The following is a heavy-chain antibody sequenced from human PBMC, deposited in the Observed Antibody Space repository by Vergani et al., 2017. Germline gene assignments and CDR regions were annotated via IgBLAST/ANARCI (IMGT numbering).Heavy chain of an antibody. CDR3: ASGDAPADYGDYQYYYYGMDV. V-gene: IGHV1-18*01. D-gene: IGHD4-17*01. CDR2: LSVYNGHT. Sequence: QVQLVQSGDEVKKPGASVKLSCKTSGYNFYNYAIYWVRQAPGQGLEWVGWLSVYNGHTNYAQKLQDRVTLTTDTLTSTAYMELRTLRSDDTAVYYCASGDAPADYGDYQYYYYGMDVWGQGTTVTVSS. CDR1: GYNFYNYA. J-gene: IGHJ6*02.